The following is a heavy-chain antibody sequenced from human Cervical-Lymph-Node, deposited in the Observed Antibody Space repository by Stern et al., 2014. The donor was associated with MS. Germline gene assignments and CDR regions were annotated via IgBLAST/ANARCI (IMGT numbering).Heavy chain of an antibody. Sequence: VQLVESGPGLVKPSETLSLTCTVSGGSISSYYWSWIRQPPGKGLEWIGYMDYSGSTNYNPSLKSRVTISVDTSKNQFSLKLNSVTAADTAVYYCARLLVPMAGFDYWGQGTLVTVSS. V-gene: IGHV4-59*08. CDR2: MDYSGST. CDR1: GGSISSYY. CDR3: ARLLVPMAGFDY. J-gene: IGHJ4*02. D-gene: IGHD6-19*01.